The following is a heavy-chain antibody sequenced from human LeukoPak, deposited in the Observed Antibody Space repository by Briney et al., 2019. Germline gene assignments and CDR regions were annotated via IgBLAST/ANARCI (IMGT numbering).Heavy chain of an antibody. Sequence: ASVKVSCKASGCTFTTYTISWVRQAPGQGLEWMGWISPYNGNTNYAQKLQGRVTMTTDTSTSTAYMELRSLRSDDTAVYYCAREEGAPIAAANIWGLGTMVTVSS. CDR3: AREEGAPIAAANI. D-gene: IGHD6-13*01. V-gene: IGHV1-18*01. CDR2: ISPYNGNT. J-gene: IGHJ3*02. CDR1: GCTFTTYT.